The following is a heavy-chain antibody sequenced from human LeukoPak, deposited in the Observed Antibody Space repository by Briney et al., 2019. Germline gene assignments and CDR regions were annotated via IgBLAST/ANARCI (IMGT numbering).Heavy chain of an antibody. V-gene: IGHV1-46*01. J-gene: IGHJ3*02. CDR2: INPSGGST. Sequence: GASVKVSCKASGYTFTSYYMHWVRQAPGQGLEWMGIINPSGGSTSYAQKFQGRVTMTRDTSTSTVYMELSSLRSEDTAVYYCAVLAYCGGDCYAHAFDIWGQGTMVTVSS. D-gene: IGHD2-21*02. CDR1: GYTFTSYY. CDR3: AVLAYCGGDCYAHAFDI.